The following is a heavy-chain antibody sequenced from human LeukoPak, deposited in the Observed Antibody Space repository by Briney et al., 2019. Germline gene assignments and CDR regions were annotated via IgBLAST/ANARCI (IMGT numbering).Heavy chain of an antibody. J-gene: IGHJ4*02. D-gene: IGHD2/OR15-2a*01. CDR1: GFTFSDYW. CDR3: TRDFYGIDY. Sequence: PGRSLRLSCAASGFTFSDYWMHWVRQAPGKGLVWVSRINGDGSGTSYADSVKGRFTISRDNTKNTVYLQMNSLRAEDTAVYYCTRDFYGIDYWGQGTLVTVSS. V-gene: IGHV3-74*01. CDR2: INGDGSGT.